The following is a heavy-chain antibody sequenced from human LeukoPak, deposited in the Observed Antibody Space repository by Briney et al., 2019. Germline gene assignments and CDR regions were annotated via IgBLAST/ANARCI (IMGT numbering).Heavy chain of an antibody. CDR2: LYTSGTT. D-gene: IGHD6-19*01. J-gene: IGHJ4*02. V-gene: IGHV4-61*09. Sequence: PSETVSLTCTVSGGSISSGSYYWTWIRQPAGKGLEWIGHLYTSGTTSYNPSLQSRVTISADTSKHQFSLRLTSVTAADTAVYYCARAGGSVGWYGTIDSWGQGTLVTVSS. CDR3: ARAGGSVGWYGTIDS. CDR1: GGSISSGSYY.